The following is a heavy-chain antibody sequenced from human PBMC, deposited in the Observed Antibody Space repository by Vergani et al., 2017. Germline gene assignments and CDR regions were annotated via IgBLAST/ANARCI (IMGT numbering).Heavy chain of an antibody. D-gene: IGHD3/OR15-3a*01. CDR1: GGSVDSRKHY. CDR2: VSYSGAT. CDR3: AKQIYEFWXGYSYYYHYYIDV. V-gene: IGHV4-39*01. J-gene: IGHJ6*03. Sequence: QVLLQESGPGLVKPSETLSLTCTVSGGSVDSRKHYWGWIRQPPGKGLEWIGTVSYSGATYYTPSLKNRVKVSLNTSENQFSLQMSSVTAADTAVYYCAKQIYEFWXGYSYYYHYYIDVWGKGTTVTVSS.